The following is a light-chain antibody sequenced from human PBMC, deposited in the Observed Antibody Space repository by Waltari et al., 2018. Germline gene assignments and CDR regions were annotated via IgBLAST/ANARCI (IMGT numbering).Light chain of an antibody. CDR1: QTVGSNY. Sequence: EIVLTPSPGTLSLSPGESATLSCRASQTVGSNYLAWYQQQPGQAPRLLIYGASTRPPGVPDRFSGRGSGTDLTLIISRREPEDFAVYYCQKYGSSPLWTFGQGTKVEI. CDR3: QKYGSSPLWT. CDR2: GAS. J-gene: IGKJ1*01. V-gene: IGKV3-20*01.